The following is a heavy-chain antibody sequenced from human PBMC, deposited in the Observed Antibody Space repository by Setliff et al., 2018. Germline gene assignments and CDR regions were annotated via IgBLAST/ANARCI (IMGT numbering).Heavy chain of an antibody. D-gene: IGHD3-9*01. CDR1: GFTFSSYA. V-gene: IGHV3-30-3*01. CDR3: ARDLQAYYDILTGYPIYYYYGMDV. J-gene: IGHJ6*02. Sequence: PGGSLRLSCAASGFTFSSYAMHWVRQAPGKGLEWVAVISYDGSNKYYADSVEGRFTISRDNSKNTLYLQMNSLRAEDTAVYYCARDLQAYYDILTGYPIYYYYGMDVWGQGTTVTVSS. CDR2: ISYDGSNK.